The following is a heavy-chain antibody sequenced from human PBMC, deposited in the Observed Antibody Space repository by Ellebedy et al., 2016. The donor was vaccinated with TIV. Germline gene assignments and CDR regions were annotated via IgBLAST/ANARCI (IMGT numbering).Heavy chain of an antibody. V-gene: IGHV3-15*07. CDR2: IKRKTDGETR. CDR3: TTDLPRSTMWSNDY. CDR1: GFTFSDAW. J-gene: IGHJ4*02. D-gene: IGHD2-21*01. Sequence: PGGSLRLSCAAPGFTFSDAWMNWVRQAPGKGLEWVGRIKRKTDGETRDYAVPVKGRFTISRDDLKNTLYLQMNSLKIEDTAEYYCTTDLPRSTMWSNDYWGQGTLVTVTS.